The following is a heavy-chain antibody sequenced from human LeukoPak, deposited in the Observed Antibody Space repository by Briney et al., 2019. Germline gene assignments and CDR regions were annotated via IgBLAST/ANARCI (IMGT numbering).Heavy chain of an antibody. V-gene: IGHV3-48*01. J-gene: IGHJ3*02. Sequence: QLGGSLRLSCAASIFTFSNYGVNWVRQAPGKGLEWVSYINSRSSTIYYADSVRGRFTISRDNAKNSLYLQMNSLKAEDTAIYYCAREVGTPQAFDIWGQGTMVTVSS. CDR2: INSRSSTI. CDR3: AREVGTPQAFDI. D-gene: IGHD1-26*01. CDR1: IFTFSNYG.